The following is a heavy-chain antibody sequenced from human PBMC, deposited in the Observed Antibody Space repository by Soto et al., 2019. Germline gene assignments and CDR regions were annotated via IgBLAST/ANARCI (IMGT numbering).Heavy chain of an antibody. CDR1: GFTFSSYA. J-gene: IGHJ4*02. CDR2: ISGSGGST. D-gene: IGHD6-19*01. Sequence: GGSLRLSCAASGFTFSSYAMSWARQAPGKGLEWVSAISGSGGSTYYADSVKGRFTISRDNSKNTLYLQMNSLRAEDTAVYYCAKVPSIAVAGTNTDYWGQGTLVTVSS. V-gene: IGHV3-23*01. CDR3: AKVPSIAVAGTNTDY.